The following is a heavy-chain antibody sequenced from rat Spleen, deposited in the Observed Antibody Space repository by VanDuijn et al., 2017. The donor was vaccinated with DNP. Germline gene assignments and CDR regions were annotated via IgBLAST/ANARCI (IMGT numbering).Heavy chain of an antibody. CDR1: EFTLSDYA. CDR3: ARNTPGSPFDS. D-gene: IGHD1-4*01. Sequence: EVQLVESGGGLVQPGKSLKLSCAASEFTLSDYAMAWVRQAPKKGLDWVATISHDGSRTYYRNSVRGRFTISRDNAKGTLYLQMDSLRSEDTATYYCARNTPGSPFDSWGQGVMVTVSS. CDR2: ISHDGSRT. V-gene: IGHV5-17*01. J-gene: IGHJ2*01.